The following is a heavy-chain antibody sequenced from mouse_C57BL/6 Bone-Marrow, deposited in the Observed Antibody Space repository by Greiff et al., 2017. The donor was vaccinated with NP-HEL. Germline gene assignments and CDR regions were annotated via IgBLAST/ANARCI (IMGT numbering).Heavy chain of an antibody. CDR1: GFNIKNTY. V-gene: IGHV14-3*01. Sequence: EVKLQESVAELVRPGASVKLSCTASGFNIKNTYMHWVKQRPEQGLEWIGRIDPANGNTKYAPKFQGKATITADTSSNTAYLQLSSLTSEDTAIYYCARGYGSSYAWFAYWGQGTLVTVSA. D-gene: IGHD1-1*01. CDR2: IDPANGNT. J-gene: IGHJ3*01. CDR3: ARGYGSSYAWFAY.